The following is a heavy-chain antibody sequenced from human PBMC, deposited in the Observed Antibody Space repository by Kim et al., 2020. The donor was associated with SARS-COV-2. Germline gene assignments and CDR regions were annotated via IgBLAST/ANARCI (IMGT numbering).Heavy chain of an antibody. CDR2: T. Sequence: TAYGDTVKGGCTISRDNSKNTRYLQRNSLRAEDTAVYYCAKVTWDGLADYWGQGTLVTVSS. J-gene: IGHJ4*02. V-gene: IGHV3-23*01. D-gene: IGHD6-19*01. CDR3: AKVTWDGLADY.